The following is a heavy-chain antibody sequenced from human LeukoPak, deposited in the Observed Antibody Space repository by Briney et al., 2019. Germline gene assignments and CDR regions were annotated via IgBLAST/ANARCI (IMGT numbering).Heavy chain of an antibody. Sequence: GASVKVSCKASGYTFTSYDINWVRQATGQGLEWMGRIIPIFGIANYAQKFQGRVTITADKSTSTAYMELSSLRSEDTAVYYCATYPGYCSGGSCYFDYWGQGTLVTVSS. J-gene: IGHJ4*02. CDR3: ATYPGYCSGGSCYFDY. CDR1: GYTFTSYD. D-gene: IGHD2-15*01. CDR2: IIPIFGIA. V-gene: IGHV1-69*04.